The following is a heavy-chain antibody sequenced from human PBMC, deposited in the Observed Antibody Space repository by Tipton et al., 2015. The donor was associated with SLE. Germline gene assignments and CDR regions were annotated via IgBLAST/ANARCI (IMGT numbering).Heavy chain of an antibody. Sequence: TLSLTCTVSGGSISGHYWSWIRQPPGKGLEWIGYIYYTGSTHYNPSLESRVTMSVDTSKNQFSLRLTSVNAADTAVYYCATYYGSGTYLNWFDPWGQGTLVTVSS. CDR3: ATYYGSGTYLNWFDP. CDR1: GGSISGHY. J-gene: IGHJ5*02. D-gene: IGHD3-10*01. CDR2: IYYTGST. V-gene: IGHV4-59*11.